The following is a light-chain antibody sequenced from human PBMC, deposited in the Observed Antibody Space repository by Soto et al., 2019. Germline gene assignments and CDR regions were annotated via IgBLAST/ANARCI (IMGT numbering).Light chain of an antibody. CDR3: LISNSGVGV. CDR2: DTS. Sequence: QAVVTQAPSLTLAPGGTVTLTCDSSTGPVTTEHYPYWFQQKPGQAPRTLIFDTSNKHSLTPARFSGSLLVGKAALTLSGAPPEDEDEYDCLISNSGVGVFGGGTKLTVL. CDR1: TGPVTTEHY. J-gene: IGLJ2*01. V-gene: IGLV7-46*01.